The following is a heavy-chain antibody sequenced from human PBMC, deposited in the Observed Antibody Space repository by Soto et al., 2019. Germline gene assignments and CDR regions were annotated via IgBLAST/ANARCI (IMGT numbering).Heavy chain of an antibody. D-gene: IGHD3-22*01. CDR2: IYYSGST. CDR1: GCSISSGGYY. J-gene: IGHJ4*02. V-gene: IGHV4-31*03. Sequence: SETLSLTCTFSGCSISSGGYYWSWIRQHPGKGLEWIGYIYYSGSTYYNPSLKSRVTISVDTSKNQFSLKLSSVTAADTAVYYCARNYYYDSSGYYPFDYWGQGTLVTVSS. CDR3: ARNYYYDSSGYYPFDY.